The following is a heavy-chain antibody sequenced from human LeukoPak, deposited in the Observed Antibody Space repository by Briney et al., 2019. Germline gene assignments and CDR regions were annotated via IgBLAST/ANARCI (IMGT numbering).Heavy chain of an antibody. CDR2: IVPFFGTA. V-gene: IGHV1-69*13. CDR1: GGTFGSYS. J-gene: IGHJ4*02. CDR3: ARGEVPPHYFDS. Sequence: SVEVSCKSSGGTFGSYSITWVRQAPGQGLEWMGGIVPFFGTANYAQRFQGRVTITADESTTTAYMEVSSLRSEDTAVYYCARGEVPPHYFDSWGQGTLVTVSS.